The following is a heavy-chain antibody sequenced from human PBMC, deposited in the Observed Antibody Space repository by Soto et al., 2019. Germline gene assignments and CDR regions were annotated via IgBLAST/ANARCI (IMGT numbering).Heavy chain of an antibody. V-gene: IGHV3-33*01. J-gene: IGHJ5*01. D-gene: IGHD5-12*01. Sequence: QVHVVESGGGVVQPGRSLRLSCAASGFDFSMSGMHWVRQAPGKGLEWVALIWHSGSPQYYGDSVKGRFTISRDNSKNMVFLQMSSLRAEDTGVYYCARAFQRGYRRAPFDSWGQGALVTVSS. CDR1: GFDFSMSG. CDR2: IWHSGSPQ. CDR3: ARAFQRGYRRAPFDS.